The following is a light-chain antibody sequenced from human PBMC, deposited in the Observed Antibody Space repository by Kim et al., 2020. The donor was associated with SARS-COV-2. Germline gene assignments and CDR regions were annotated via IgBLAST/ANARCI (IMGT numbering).Light chain of an antibody. CDR3: QQNYNTPRT. V-gene: IGKV1-39*01. J-gene: IGKJ1*01. CDR2: AAS. Sequence: ASVGDRVTITCRASQNIRSHLDWYQQKPGKAPKLLIYAASSLHSGVPSRFSGSASGTDFTLTISSLQPEDFATYYCQQNYNTPRTFGQGTKVDIK. CDR1: QNIRSH.